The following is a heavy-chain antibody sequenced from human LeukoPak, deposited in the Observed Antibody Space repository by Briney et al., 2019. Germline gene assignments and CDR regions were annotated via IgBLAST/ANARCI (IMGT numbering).Heavy chain of an antibody. CDR1: GYTFTSYY. V-gene: IGHV1-46*01. D-gene: IGHD5-24*01. J-gene: IGHJ4*02. CDR3: ARQDGYNSFDY. Sequence: ASVKVSCKASGYTFTSYYMHWVRQASGQGLEWMGIINPSGGSTSYAQKSQGRVTMTRDTSMSTVYMELSSLRSEDTAVYYCARQDGYNSFDYWGQGTLVTVSS. CDR2: INPSGGST.